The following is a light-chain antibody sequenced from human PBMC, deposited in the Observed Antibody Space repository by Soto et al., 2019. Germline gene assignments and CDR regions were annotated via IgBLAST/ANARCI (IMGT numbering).Light chain of an antibody. Sequence: QSVLTQPASVSGSPGQSITISCTGTSSDIGNYNYVSWYQQHPGKAPKLMIYEVSNRPSGVSNRFSGSKSGNTASLTISGLQAEDEADYYCSSYTSSSTLNYVFGTGTEVTVL. CDR3: SSYTSSSTLNYV. J-gene: IGLJ1*01. CDR2: EVS. V-gene: IGLV2-14*01. CDR1: SSDIGNYNY.